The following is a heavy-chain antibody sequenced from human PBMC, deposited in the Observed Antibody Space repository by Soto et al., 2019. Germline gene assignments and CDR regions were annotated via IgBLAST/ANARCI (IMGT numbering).Heavy chain of an antibody. CDR3: ARHRRVVRGVITRRGGFDP. V-gene: IGHV4-39*01. J-gene: IGHJ5*02. Sequence: SETLSLTCTVSGGSISSSSYYWGWIRQPPGKGLEWIGSIYYSGSTYYNPSLKSRVTISVDTSKNQFSLKLSSVTAADTAVYYCARHRRVVRGVITRRGGFDPWGQGTLVTVSS. CDR1: GGSISSSSYY. CDR2: IYYSGST. D-gene: IGHD3-10*01.